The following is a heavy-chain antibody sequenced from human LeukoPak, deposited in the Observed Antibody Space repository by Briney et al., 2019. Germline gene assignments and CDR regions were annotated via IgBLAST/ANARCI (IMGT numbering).Heavy chain of an antibody. J-gene: IGHJ3*02. CDR2: TYYRSKWYN. CDR1: GDSASTNSAT. V-gene: IGHV6-1*01. CDR3: ARDQGLGRYAFDI. Sequence: SQTISLTCAISGDSASTNSATWNWIRQSPSRGLEWLGRTYYRSKWYNDYAVSVKSRITISPDTSKNQFSLQLNSVTPEDTAVYYCARDQGLGRYAFDIWGQGTMVTVSS. D-gene: IGHD7-27*01.